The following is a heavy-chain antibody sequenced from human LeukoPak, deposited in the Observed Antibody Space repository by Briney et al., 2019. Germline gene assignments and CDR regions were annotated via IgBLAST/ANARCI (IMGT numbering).Heavy chain of an antibody. CDR1: GYTLTELS. J-gene: IGHJ5*02. CDR2: FDPEDGET. CDR3: ATGVVPAARASNWFDP. V-gene: IGHV1-24*01. D-gene: IGHD2-2*01. Sequence: ASVKVSCKVSGYTLTELSMHWVRQAPGKGLEWMGGFDPEDGETIYAQKFQGRVTMTEDTSTDTAYMELSSLRSEDTAVYYCATGVVPAARASNWFDPWGQGALVTVSS.